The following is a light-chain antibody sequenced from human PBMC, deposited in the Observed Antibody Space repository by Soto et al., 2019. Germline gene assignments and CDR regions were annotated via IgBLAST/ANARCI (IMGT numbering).Light chain of an antibody. J-gene: IGKJ5*01. V-gene: IGKV3-15*01. CDR3: QQYNNWPPSII. Sequence: VMTQSPDTLSVSPGERGTLSCRASESVSSNVAWYQQRPGQAPRLLIYGASTRATDTPVRFRGSGSGTEFTLTISSLQSEDLGVYYCQQYNNWPPSIIFGLGTRLEIK. CDR2: GAS. CDR1: ESVSSN.